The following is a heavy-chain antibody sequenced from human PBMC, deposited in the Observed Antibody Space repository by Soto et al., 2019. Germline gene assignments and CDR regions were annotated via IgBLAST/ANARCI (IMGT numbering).Heavy chain of an antibody. CDR2: ISAYNGNT. Sequence: QVQLVQSGAEVKKPGASVKVSCKASGYTFTSYGISWVRQAPGQGLEWRGWISAYNGNTNYAQKLQGRVTMTTDTSTSTAYMELRSLRSDATAVYYCARESPIVVVPAPRIIDYWGQGTLVTVSS. CDR3: ARESPIVVVPAPRIIDY. D-gene: IGHD2-2*01. J-gene: IGHJ4*02. CDR1: GYTFTSYG. V-gene: IGHV1-18*01.